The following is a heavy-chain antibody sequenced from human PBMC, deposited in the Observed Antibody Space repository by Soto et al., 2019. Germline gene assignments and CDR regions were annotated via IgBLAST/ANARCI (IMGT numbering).Heavy chain of an antibody. CDR3: ARDSHLIAAARQNDY. CDR2: IWYDGSNK. D-gene: IGHD6-13*01. J-gene: IGHJ4*02. Sequence: PGGSLRLSSAASGFSFSSYGMHWVRQAPGKGLEWVAVIWYDGSNKYYADSVKGRFTISRDNSKNTLYLQMNSLRADDTAVYYCARDSHLIAAARQNDYWVQGTLVTVSS. V-gene: IGHV3-33*01. CDR1: GFSFSSYG.